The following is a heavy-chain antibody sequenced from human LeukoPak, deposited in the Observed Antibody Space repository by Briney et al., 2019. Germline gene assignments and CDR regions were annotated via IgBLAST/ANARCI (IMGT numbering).Heavy chain of an antibody. D-gene: IGHD3-10*01. CDR1: GESFSGYY. CDR3: ARLTAGKSLRNYYYYMDV. Sequence: PSETLSLTCAVYGESFSGYYWTWIRQPPGKGLEWIGEINHSGSTNYNPSLKSRVTISVDTSKNQFSLKLSSVTAADTAVYYCARLTAGKSLRNYYYYMDVWGKGTTVTISS. J-gene: IGHJ6*03. CDR2: INHSGST. V-gene: IGHV4-34*01.